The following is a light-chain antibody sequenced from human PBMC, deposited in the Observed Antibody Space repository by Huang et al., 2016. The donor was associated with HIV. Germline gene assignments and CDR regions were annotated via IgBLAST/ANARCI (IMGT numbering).Light chain of an antibody. CDR1: QTIKNIY. CDR3: QQYDSSQGIS. J-gene: IGKJ5*01. V-gene: IGKV3-20*01. Sequence: EIVLTQSPDTLSLSPGERATVSCRVSQTIKNIYLAWYQQKPGQGPRRLIYGASSRATDIPDRVSGSGSGTDFTLTINRLEPEDFAVYYCQQYDSSQGISFGQGTRLEMK. CDR2: GAS.